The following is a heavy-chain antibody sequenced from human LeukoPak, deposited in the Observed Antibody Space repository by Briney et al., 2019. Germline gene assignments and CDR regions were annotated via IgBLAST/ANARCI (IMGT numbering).Heavy chain of an antibody. CDR1: VGSITSTNW. CDR3: SRENGAFSPFGY. CDR2: ASLSWLT. Sequence: SWTLSLTCGVCVGSITSTNWWSLVRPPPRQGLELIGEASLSWLTNYNPSLSSPVIMAMDTSKNHLSLHLTPVTAADTAVYYCSRENGAFSPFGYWGQGYLVTV. V-gene: IGHV4-4*02. J-gene: IGHJ4*02. D-gene: IGHD2-8*01.